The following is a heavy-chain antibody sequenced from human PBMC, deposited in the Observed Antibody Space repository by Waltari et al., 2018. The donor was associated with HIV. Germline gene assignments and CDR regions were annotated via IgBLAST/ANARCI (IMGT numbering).Heavy chain of an antibody. Sequence: EVQLVESGGGLVQPGGSLRLSCTVSGFTFSSFPMSWVRQAPGMGLEWVSAISRSGNSAYSEDSVKGRFTISRDNSKNTLYLQMNSLRAEDTAIYYCAKRLTGTHYYFDYWGQGTLVTVSS. CDR2: ISRSGNSA. CDR1: GFTFSSFP. D-gene: IGHD1-7*01. CDR3: AKRLTGTHYYFDY. J-gene: IGHJ4*02. V-gene: IGHV3-23*04.